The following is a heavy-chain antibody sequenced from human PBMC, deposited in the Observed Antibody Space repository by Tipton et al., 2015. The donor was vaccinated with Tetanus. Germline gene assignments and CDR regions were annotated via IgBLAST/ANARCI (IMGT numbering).Heavy chain of an antibody. V-gene: IGHV4-61*01. CDR2: IDYNGST. Sequence: TLSLTCTVSGGSVSRSSHYWTWIRQPPGKGLEWIGYIDYNGSTKYNPSLRSRVTLSLDTSKNQISMRLTSVTAADTAVYYCAREDYFDISAFDIWGQGTMVTVSS. CDR1: GGSVSRSSHY. CDR3: AREDYFDISAFDI. D-gene: IGHD2/OR15-2a*01. J-gene: IGHJ3*02.